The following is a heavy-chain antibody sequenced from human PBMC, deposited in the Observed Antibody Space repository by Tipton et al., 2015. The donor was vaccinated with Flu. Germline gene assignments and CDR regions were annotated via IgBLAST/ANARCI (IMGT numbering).Heavy chain of an antibody. CDR1: GYTFTSYY. D-gene: IGHD3-22*01. CDR3: ARDTGGYDSSGYYPDY. V-gene: IGHV1-46*01. CDR2: INPSGGST. J-gene: IGHJ4*02. Sequence: QVQLVQSGAEVKKPGASVKVSCKASGYTFTSYYMHWVRQAPGQGLEWMGIINPSGGSTSYAQKFQGRVTMTRDTSTSTVYMELSSLRSEDTAVYYCARDTGGYDSSGYYPDYWGQGTLVTVSS.